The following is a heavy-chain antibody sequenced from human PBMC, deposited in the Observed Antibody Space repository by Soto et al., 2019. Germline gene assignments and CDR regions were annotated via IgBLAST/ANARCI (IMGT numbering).Heavy chain of an antibody. CDR3: ASVDYSGYYFDS. CDR2: VSGSGTST. Sequence: EVQVLESGGGLVQPGGSLRLSCAASGFTFSTYAMGWVRQAPGKGLEWVSAVSGSGTSTYYADSVRGRFTISRDNSKNAQYLQMNSLSGKDTALYYCASVDYSGYYFDSWGQGTLVTVSS. V-gene: IGHV3-23*01. D-gene: IGHD3-10*01. CDR1: GFTFSTYA. J-gene: IGHJ4*02.